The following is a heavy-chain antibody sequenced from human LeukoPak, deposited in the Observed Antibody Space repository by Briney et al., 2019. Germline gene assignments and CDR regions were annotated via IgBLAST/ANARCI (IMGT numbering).Heavy chain of an antibody. V-gene: IGHV3-23*01. J-gene: IGHJ4*02. CDR3: ARERLSTSSYEVDY. Sequence: PGGSLRLSCAASGFTFRSHAMSWVRQAPGKGLEWVSAISSSGSSTYYADSVKGRLTISRGNSKNILYLQMNSLSAEDAAVYYCARERLSTSSYEVDYWGQGTLVTVSS. CDR1: GFTFRSHA. D-gene: IGHD2-2*01. CDR2: ISSSGSST.